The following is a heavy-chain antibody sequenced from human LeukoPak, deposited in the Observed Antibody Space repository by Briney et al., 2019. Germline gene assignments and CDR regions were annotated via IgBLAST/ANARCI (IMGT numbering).Heavy chain of an antibody. CDR1: EFSVGSNY. CDR3: ARRAGAYSHPYDY. Sequence: PGGSLRLSCAASEFSVGSNYMTWVRQAPGKGLERVSLIYSGGSTYYADSVKGRFTISRDNSKNTLYLQMNSLRAEDTAVYYCARRAGAYSHPYDYWGQGTLVTVSS. CDR2: IYSGGST. D-gene: IGHD4/OR15-4a*01. V-gene: IGHV3-53*01. J-gene: IGHJ4*02.